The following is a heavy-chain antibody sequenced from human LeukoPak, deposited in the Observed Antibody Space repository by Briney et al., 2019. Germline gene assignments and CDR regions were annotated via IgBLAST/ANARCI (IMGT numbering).Heavy chain of an antibody. CDR1: GFTFSSYA. D-gene: IGHD3-3*01. CDR3: ARDPDDFWSGPLYYYYGMDV. V-gene: IGHV3-30-3*01. CDR2: ISYDGSNK. J-gene: IGHJ6*02. Sequence: GGSLRLSCAASGFTFSSYAMHWVRQAPGKGLEWVAVISYDGSNKYYADSVKGRFTISRDNSKNTLYLQMNSLRAEDTAVYYCARDPDDFWSGPLYYYYGMDVWGQGTTVTVSS.